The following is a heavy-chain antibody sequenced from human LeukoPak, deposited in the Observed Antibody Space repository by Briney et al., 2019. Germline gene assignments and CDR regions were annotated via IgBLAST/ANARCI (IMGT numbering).Heavy chain of an antibody. J-gene: IGHJ6*03. D-gene: IGHD2-15*01. Sequence: PGGSLRLSCAASGFTFGNNWMTWVRQAPGKGLEWVANIKEDGSETYYVDSVRGRFIVSRDNAKNSLYLQMSRLRAADTAIYYCARVVPCSSSSCYSLHYYMDVWGKGTTVTVSS. CDR3: ARVVPCSSSSCYSLHYYMDV. CDR1: GFTFGNNW. CDR2: IKEDGSET. V-gene: IGHV3-7*01.